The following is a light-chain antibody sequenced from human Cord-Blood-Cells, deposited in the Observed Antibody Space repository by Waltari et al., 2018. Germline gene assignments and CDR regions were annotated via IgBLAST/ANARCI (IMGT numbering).Light chain of an antibody. CDR2: EVS. V-gene: IGLV2-23*02. CDR1: SSDVGSYNL. J-gene: IGLJ3*02. CDR3: CSYAGSSTWV. Sequence: QSALTQPASVSGSPGQSITISCTGTSSDVGSYNLVSWYQQHPGKAPKLMIYEVSKRTAGVSNRVSGSKSCNTASLTSSGLEAEDEADYYGCSYAGSSTWVFGGGTKLTVL.